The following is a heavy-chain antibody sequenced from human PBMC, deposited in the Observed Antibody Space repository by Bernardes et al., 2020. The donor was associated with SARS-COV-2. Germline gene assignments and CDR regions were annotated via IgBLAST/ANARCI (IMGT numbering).Heavy chain of an antibody. Sequence: GESLKISCNGSGYIFTTHWIAWVRQMPGKVLEWMVIIYPRDSDTRYSPPFQGRVIISVDKSISTAYLQWNSLKASDTAMYYCAGGGGGSSADYWGQGTLVTVS. CDR2: IYPRDSDT. V-gene: IGHV5-51*01. D-gene: IGHD2-15*01. CDR1: GYIFTTHW. CDR3: AGGGGGSSADY. J-gene: IGHJ4*02.